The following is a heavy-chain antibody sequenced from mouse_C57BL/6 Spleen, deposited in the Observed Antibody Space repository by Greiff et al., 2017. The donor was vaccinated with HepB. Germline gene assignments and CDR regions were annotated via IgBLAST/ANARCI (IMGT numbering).Heavy chain of an antibody. CDR3: TPPWYFDV. Sequence: EVQLQQSGAELVRPGASVKLSCTASGFNIKDDYMHWVKQRPEQGLEWIGWIDPENGDTEYASKFQGKATITADTSSNTAYLQLSSLTSEDTAVYYCTPPWYFDVWGTGTTVTVSS. CDR2: IDPENGDT. V-gene: IGHV14-4*01. J-gene: IGHJ1*03. CDR1: GFNIKDDY.